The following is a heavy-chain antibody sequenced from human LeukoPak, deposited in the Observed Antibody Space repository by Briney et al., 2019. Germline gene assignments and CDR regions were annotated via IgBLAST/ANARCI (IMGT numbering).Heavy chain of an antibody. CDR3: ARVYVDTAMPYFDY. Sequence: PGGSLRLSCAASGFTFSGSAMHWVRQASGKGLEWVGRIRSKANSYATAYAASVKGRFTISRDDSKNTAYLQMNSLRAEDTAVYYCARVYVDTAMPYFDYWGQGTLVTVSS. CDR2: IRSKANSYAT. CDR1: GFTFSGSA. D-gene: IGHD5-18*01. J-gene: IGHJ4*02. V-gene: IGHV3-73*01.